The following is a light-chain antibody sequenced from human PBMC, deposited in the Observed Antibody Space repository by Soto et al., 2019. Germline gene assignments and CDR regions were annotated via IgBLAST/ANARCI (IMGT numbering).Light chain of an antibody. Sequence: EIVMTQSPATLSVSPGERATLSCRASQSVSSNLAWYQQKPGQAPRLLIYGASTRATGIPARFSGSGSGTEFTLTISSPQSEDFAIYYCPQYNTWPPWTFGQGTKVEIK. CDR2: GAS. V-gene: IGKV3-15*01. CDR1: QSVSSN. CDR3: PQYNTWPPWT. J-gene: IGKJ1*01.